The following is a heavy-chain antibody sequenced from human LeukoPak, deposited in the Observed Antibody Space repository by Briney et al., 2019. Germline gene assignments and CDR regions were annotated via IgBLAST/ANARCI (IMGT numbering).Heavy chain of an antibody. CDR1: GFTFSSYW. J-gene: IGHJ6*03. CDR2: IGSSSTYI. D-gene: IGHD3-10*01. V-gene: IGHV3-21*01. Sequence: GGSLRLSCAASGFTFSSYWMSWVRQAPGKGLEWVSSIGSSSTYIYYADSVKGRFTISRDNAKNSLYLQMKSLRAEDTAVYYCARPRGAPGYMDVWGKGTTVTVSS. CDR3: ARPRGAPGYMDV.